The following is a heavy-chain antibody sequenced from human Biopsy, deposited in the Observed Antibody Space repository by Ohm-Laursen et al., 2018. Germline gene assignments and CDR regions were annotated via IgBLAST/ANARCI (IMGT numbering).Heavy chain of an antibody. D-gene: IGHD3-10*01. CDR2: INDSGRT. CDR3: ARGTNYYGSGRNRHWFDP. Sequence: TLSLTCSVYNVSFSSFYWSWIRQPPGKGLEWIGEINDSGRTNYNPSLRSRVTFSVDTSKNQFSLKLSSVTAADTAVYYCARGTNYYGSGRNRHWFDPWGQGTQVTVSS. V-gene: IGHV4-34*01. CDR1: NVSFSSFY. J-gene: IGHJ5*02.